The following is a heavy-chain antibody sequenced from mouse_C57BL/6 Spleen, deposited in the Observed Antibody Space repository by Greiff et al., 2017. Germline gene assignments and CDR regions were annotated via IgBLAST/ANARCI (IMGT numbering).Heavy chain of an antibody. Sequence: EVQGVESGGGLVQPGGSMKLSCAASGFTFSDAWMDWVRQSPEKGLEWVAEIRNKANNHATYYAESVKGRFTISRDDSKSSVYLQMNSLRAEDTGIYYCTRGGSGDYFDYWGQGTTLTVSS. D-gene: IGHD3-2*02. CDR2: IRNKANNHAT. J-gene: IGHJ2*01. CDR3: TRGGSGDYFDY. CDR1: GFTFSDAW. V-gene: IGHV6-6*01.